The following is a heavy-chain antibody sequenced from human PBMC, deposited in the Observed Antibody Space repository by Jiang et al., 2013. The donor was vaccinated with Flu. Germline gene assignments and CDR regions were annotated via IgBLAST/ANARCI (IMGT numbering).Heavy chain of an antibody. CDR1: GYTFTTYN. CDR3: ARGAGFYGMDL. CDR2: INVGNGNT. D-gene: IGHD6-25*01. V-gene: IGHV1-3*01. Sequence: GAEVKKPGASVKVSCKSSGYTFTTYNMFWVRQAPGQSLEWMGWINVGNGNTIYSQTLQGRVTITRDTSATTAYMEVSSLRSEDTAIYYCARGAGFYGMDLWGQGTTVTVSS. J-gene: IGHJ6*02.